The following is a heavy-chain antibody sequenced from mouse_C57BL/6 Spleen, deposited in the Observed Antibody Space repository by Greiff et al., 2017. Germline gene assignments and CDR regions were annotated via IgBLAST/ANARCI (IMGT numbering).Heavy chain of an antibody. V-gene: IGHV14-2*01. D-gene: IGHD3-2*02. J-gene: IGHJ3*01. Sequence: EVKLMESGAELVKPGASVKLSCTASGFNIKDYYMHWVKQRTEQGLEWIGRIDPEDGETKYAPKFQGKATITADTSSNTAYLQLSSLTSEDTAVYYCARSDSSGSWFAYWGQGTLVTVSA. CDR3: ARSDSSGSWFAY. CDR2: IDPEDGET. CDR1: GFNIKDYY.